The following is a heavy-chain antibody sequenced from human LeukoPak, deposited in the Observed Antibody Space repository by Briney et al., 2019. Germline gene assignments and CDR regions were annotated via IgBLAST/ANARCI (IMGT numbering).Heavy chain of an antibody. CDR1: GGTFSSYA. CDR2: IIPIFGTA. Sequence: SVKVSCKASGGTFSSYAISWVRQAPGQGLEWMGGIIPIFGTANYAQKFQGRVTITADESTSTAYMEMSSLRSEDTAVYYCARGTTVVTYSFDYWGQGTLVTVSS. J-gene: IGHJ4*02. D-gene: IGHD4-23*01. CDR3: ARGTTVVTYSFDY. V-gene: IGHV1-69*13.